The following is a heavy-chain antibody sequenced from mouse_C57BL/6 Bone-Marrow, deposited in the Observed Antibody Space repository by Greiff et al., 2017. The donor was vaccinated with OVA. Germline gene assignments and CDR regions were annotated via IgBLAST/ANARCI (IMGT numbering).Heavy chain of an antibody. CDR3: ARCDYYGSGFAY. CDR1: GYTFTSYW. CDR2: INPSNGGT. V-gene: IGHV1-53*01. Sequence: QVQLQHPGTELVKPGASVKLSCKASGYTFTSYWMHWVKQRPGQGLEWIGNINPSNGGTNYNEKFKSKATLTVDKSSSTAYMQLSSLTSEDSAVYYCARCDYYGSGFAYWGQGTLVTVSA. D-gene: IGHD1-1*01. J-gene: IGHJ3*01.